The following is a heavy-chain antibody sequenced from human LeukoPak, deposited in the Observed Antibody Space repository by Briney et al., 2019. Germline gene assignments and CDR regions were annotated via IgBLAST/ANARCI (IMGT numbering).Heavy chain of an antibody. D-gene: IGHD5-24*01. J-gene: IGHJ6*03. Sequence: GASVKVSCKASVYTFINYDTSWGRQAPGQGLEWLRWISAYNGNTDYAQKLQGRVTMTTDTSTSTAYMELRSLRSDDTAVYYCARVAVDGDYYYYYMDIWGKGTTVTVSS. CDR1: VYTFINYD. CDR2: ISAYNGNT. V-gene: IGHV1-18*01. CDR3: ARVAVDGDYYYYYMDI.